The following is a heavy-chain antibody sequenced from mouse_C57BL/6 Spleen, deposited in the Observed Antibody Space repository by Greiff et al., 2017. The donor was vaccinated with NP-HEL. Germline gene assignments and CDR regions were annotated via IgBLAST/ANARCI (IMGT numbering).Heavy chain of an antibody. D-gene: IGHD1-1*01. J-gene: IGHJ1*03. CDR3: ARERGLLLRSYFDV. V-gene: IGHV5-4*01. CDR1: GFTFSSYA. CDR2: ISDGGSYT. Sequence: EVQGVESGGGLVKPGGSLKLSCAASGFTFSSYAMSWVRQTPEKRLEWVATISDGGSYTYYPDNVKGRFTISRDNAKNNLYLQMSHLKSEDTAMYYCARERGLLLRSYFDVWGTGTTVTVSS.